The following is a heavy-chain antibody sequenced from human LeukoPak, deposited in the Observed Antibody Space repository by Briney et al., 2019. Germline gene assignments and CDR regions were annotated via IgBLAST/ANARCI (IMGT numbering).Heavy chain of an antibody. Sequence: SETLSLTCTVSGGSISSGDYYWSWIRQPPGKGLEWIEYIYYSGSTSYNPSLKSRVTISVDTSKNQFSLKLSSVTAADTAVYYCARGRGYSSSWVLLDYWGQGTLVTVSS. CDR3: ARGRGYSSSWVLLDY. CDR1: GGSISSGDYY. V-gene: IGHV4-30-4*01. D-gene: IGHD6-13*01. CDR2: IYYSGST. J-gene: IGHJ4*02.